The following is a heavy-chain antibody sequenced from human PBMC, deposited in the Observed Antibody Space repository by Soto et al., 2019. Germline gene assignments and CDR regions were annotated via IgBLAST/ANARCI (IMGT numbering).Heavy chain of an antibody. Sequence: EVQLVESGGGLVQPGGSLRLSCAASGFTLSGYWMHWVRQAPGKGLVWVSRINADGSSTSYADSVKGRFTISRDNAKDTLYLPMSSLRADDTGVYYCARDPFSWDYFDDWGQGAPVTFSS. CDR2: INADGSST. CDR1: GFTLSGYW. V-gene: IGHV3-74*01. CDR3: ARDPFSWDYFDD. J-gene: IGHJ4*02. D-gene: IGHD3-16*01.